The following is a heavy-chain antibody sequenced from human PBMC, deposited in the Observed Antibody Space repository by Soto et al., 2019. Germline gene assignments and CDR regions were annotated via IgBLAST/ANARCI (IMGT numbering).Heavy chain of an antibody. CDR1: GFTFSSYT. Sequence: PGGSLRLSCAASGFTFSSYTMNWVRQAPGEGLEWVSSITSSSTYIYYADSVKGRFTISRDNAKNSLYLQMNSLRAEDTAVYYCARYRGSGYSVPLAYWGQGTPVTVSS. D-gene: IGHD5-12*01. V-gene: IGHV3-21*01. CDR2: ITSSSTYI. J-gene: IGHJ4*02. CDR3: ARYRGSGYSVPLAY.